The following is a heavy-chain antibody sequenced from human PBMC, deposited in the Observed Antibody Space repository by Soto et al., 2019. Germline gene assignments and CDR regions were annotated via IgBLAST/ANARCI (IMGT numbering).Heavy chain of an antibody. V-gene: IGHV4-30-2*01. CDR2: IYHSGST. J-gene: IGHJ4*02. CDR1: GVSIRSGGYS. Sequence: SETLSLTCGVSGVSIRSGGYSWSWIRQPPGKGLEWIGYIYHSGSTYYNPSLKSRVTISVDRSKNQFSLKLSSVTAADTAVYYCARDGRRNNCHYLDYWGQGTPATVSS. CDR3: ARDGRRNNCHYLDY. D-gene: IGHD1-20*01.